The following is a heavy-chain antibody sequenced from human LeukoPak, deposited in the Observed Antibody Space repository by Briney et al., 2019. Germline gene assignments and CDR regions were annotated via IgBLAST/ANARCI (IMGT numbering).Heavy chain of an antibody. CDR2: IYYSGST. V-gene: IGHV4-39*01. J-gene: IGHJ4*02. CDR1: GGSISSSSYY. CDR3: ARLQEGVPRRFNSQGYFDY. Sequence: PSETLSLTCTVSGGSISSSSYYWGWIRQPPGKGLEGIGSIYYSGSTYYNPSLKSRVTISVDTSKNQFSLKLSSVTAADTAVYYCARLQEGVPRRFNSQGYFDYWGQGTLVTVSS. D-gene: IGHD2-2*01.